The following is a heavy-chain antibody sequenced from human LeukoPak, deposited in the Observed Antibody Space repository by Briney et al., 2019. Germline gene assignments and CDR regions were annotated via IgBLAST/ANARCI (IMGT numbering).Heavy chain of an antibody. J-gene: IGHJ4*02. CDR2: ISGSGGST. D-gene: IGHD2-2*01. CDR1: GFTFSSYA. CDR3: AKTLRPPSSRGWGNLVVVPAAKSWTPRGYFDY. Sequence: GSLRLSCAASGFTFSSYAMSWVRQAPGKGLEWVSAISGSGGSTYYADSVKGRFTISRDNSKNTLYLQMNSLRAEDTAVYYCAKTLRPPSSRGWGNLVVVPAAKSWTPRGYFDYWGQGTLVTVSS. V-gene: IGHV3-23*01.